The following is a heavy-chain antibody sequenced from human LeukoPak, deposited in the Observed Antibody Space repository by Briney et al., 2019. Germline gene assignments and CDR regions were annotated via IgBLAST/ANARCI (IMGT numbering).Heavy chain of an antibody. J-gene: IGHJ5*02. V-gene: IGHV4-34*01. CDR3: ARERSIYGSGSYISRKENWFDP. CDR1: GGSFSGYY. Sequence: PSETLSLTCAVYGGSFSGYYWSWIRQPPGKGLEWIGEINHSGSTNYNPSLKSRVTISVDTSKNQFSLKLSSVTAADTAVYYCARERSIYGSGSYISRKENWFDPWGQGTLVTVSS. D-gene: IGHD3-10*01. CDR2: INHSGST.